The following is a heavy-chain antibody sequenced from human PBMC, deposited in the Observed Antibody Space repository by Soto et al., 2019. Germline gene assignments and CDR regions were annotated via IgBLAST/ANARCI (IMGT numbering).Heavy chain of an antibody. CDR2: IYSSENT. Sequence: SLTCTVSGGSISSYSWGWIRQSPGKGLEWIVTIYSSENTYYNPSLLSRVTISVDTSKNEFSLRLSSVTAADTAVYYCARLNGYCISTNCHGYYGMDVWGQGTTVTVSS. CDR1: GGSISSYS. V-gene: IGHV4-39*01. CDR3: ARLNGYCISTNCHGYYGMDV. J-gene: IGHJ6*02. D-gene: IGHD2-2*03.